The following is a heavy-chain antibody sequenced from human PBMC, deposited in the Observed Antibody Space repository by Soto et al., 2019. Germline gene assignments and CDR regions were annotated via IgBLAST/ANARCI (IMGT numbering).Heavy chain of an antibody. Sequence: GGSLRLSCAASGFTFSSYGMHWVRQAPGKGLEWVAVISYDGSNKYYADSVKGRFTISRDNSKNTLYLQMNSLRAEDTAVYYCAKGGHIVVVPPADYWGQGTLVTVSS. CDR1: GFTFSSYG. CDR3: AKGGHIVVVPPADY. D-gene: IGHD2-21*01. CDR2: ISYDGSNK. V-gene: IGHV3-30*18. J-gene: IGHJ4*02.